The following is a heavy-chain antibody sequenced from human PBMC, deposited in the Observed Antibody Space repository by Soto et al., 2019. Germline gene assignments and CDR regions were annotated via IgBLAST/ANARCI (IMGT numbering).Heavy chain of an antibody. CDR1: GGTFSSYA. V-gene: IGHV1-69*13. CDR3: ARAPHYYDSSDYNWFDP. D-gene: IGHD3-22*01. Sequence: SVKVSCKASGGTFSSYAISWVRQAPGQGLEWMGGIIPIFGTANYAQKFQGRVTITADESTSTAYMELSSLRSEDTAVYYCARAPHYYDSSDYNWFDPWGQGALVTVSS. CDR2: IIPIFGTA. J-gene: IGHJ5*02.